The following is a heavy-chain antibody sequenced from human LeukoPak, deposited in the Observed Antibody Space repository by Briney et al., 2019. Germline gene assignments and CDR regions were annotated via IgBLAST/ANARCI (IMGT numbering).Heavy chain of an antibody. J-gene: IGHJ6*03. CDR3: AREGITIFGVVIDYYYYYYMDV. D-gene: IGHD3-3*01. Sequence: SVKVSCKASGGTFSSYAISWVRQAPGQGLEWMGRIIPILGIANYAQKFQGRVTITADKSTSTAYMELSRLRSEDTAVYYCAREGITIFGVVIDYYYYYYMDVWGKGTTVTVSS. CDR2: IIPILGIA. CDR1: GGTFSSYA. V-gene: IGHV1-69*04.